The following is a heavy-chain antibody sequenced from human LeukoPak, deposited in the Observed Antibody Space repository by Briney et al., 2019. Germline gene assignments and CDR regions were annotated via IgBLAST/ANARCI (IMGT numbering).Heavy chain of an antibody. Sequence: GGTLRLSCAASGFTFSSYWMHWVRQAPGKGLVWVSRINSDERSTSYADLVKGRFTISRDNAKNTLYLQMNSLRAEDTAVYYCSRKRTVDYWGQGTLVTVSS. CDR1: GFTFSSYW. J-gene: IGHJ4*02. CDR2: INSDERST. V-gene: IGHV3-74*01. CDR3: SRKRTVDY.